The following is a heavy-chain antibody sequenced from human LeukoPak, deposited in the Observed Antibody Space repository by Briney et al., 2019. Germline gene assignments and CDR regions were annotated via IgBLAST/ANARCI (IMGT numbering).Heavy chain of an antibody. CDR1: GFPFSSFE. CDR3: ARTFDY. CDR2: ISNSGSTI. J-gene: IGHJ4*02. Sequence: GGSLRLSCAASGFPFSSFEMNWVRQAPGKGLEWVSYISNSGSTIYYADFVKGRFTISRDNAKNSLYLQMNSLRAEDTAVYYCARTFDYWGQGTLVTVSS. V-gene: IGHV3-48*03.